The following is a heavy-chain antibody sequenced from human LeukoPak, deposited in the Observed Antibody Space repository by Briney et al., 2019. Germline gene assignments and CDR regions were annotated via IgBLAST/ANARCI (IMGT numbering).Heavy chain of an antibody. CDR3: ARGALPTVTIYYFDY. CDR2: INPSGGST. CDR1: GYTFTSYY. Sequence: ASVKVSCKASGYTFTSYYMHWVRQAPGQGPEWMGIINPSGGSTSYAQKFQGRVTMTRDTSTSTVYMELSSLRSEDTAVYYCARGALPTVTIYYFDYWGQGTLVTVSS. J-gene: IGHJ4*02. D-gene: IGHD4-17*01. V-gene: IGHV1-46*01.